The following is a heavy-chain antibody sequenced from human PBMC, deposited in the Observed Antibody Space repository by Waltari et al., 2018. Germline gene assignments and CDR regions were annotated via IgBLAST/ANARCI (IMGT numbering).Heavy chain of an antibody. CDR2: ISWDGGST. D-gene: IGHD3-10*01. V-gene: IGHV3-43*01. CDR3: AKDMVRGDLYYYGMDV. CDR1: GFTFDDYT. J-gene: IGHJ6*02. Sequence: EVQLVESGGVVVQPGGSLRLSCAASGFTFDDYTMHWVRQAPGKGLEWVPLISWDGGSTYYADSVKGRFTISRDNSKNSLYLQMNSLRTEDTALYYCAKDMVRGDLYYYGMDVWGQGTTVTVSS.